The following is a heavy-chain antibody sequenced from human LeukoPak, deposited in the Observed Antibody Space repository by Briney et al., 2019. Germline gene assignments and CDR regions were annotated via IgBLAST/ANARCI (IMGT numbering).Heavy chain of an antibody. J-gene: IGHJ4*02. CDR2: ISGGGDNA. D-gene: IGHD3-10*01. CDR1: GFAFDTYA. V-gene: IGHV3-23*01. CDR3: ARDVYYYGSGSYYDY. Sequence: PGGSLRLSCAASGFAFDTYAMSWVRQAPGKGLEWVSGISGGGDNAYYADSVKGRFTISRDNSKNTLYLQMNSLRAEDTAVYYCARDVYYYGSGSYYDYWGQGTLVTVSS.